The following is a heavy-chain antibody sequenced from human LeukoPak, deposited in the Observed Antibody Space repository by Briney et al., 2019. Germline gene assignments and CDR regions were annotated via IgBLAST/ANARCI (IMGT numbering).Heavy chain of an antibody. J-gene: IGHJ4*02. CDR3: ARQLSGWYGADPY. D-gene: IGHD6-19*01. CDR1: GFTFSNYW. V-gene: IGHV3-7*05. CDR2: IKEDGSRN. Sequence: GGSLRLSCAASGFTFSNYWMSWVRQAPGKGLEWVANIKEDGSRNHYVDSVKGRFTISRDNAKGSLYLQMNSLRAEDTAVYYCARQLSGWYGADPYWGQGTLVTVSS.